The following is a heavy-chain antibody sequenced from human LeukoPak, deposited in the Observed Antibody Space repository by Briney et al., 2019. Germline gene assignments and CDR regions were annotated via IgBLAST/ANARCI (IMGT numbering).Heavy chain of an antibody. Sequence: SVKVSCKASGGTFSSYTISWVRQAPGQGLEWMGRIIPILGIANYAQKFQGRATITADKSTSTAYMELSSLRSEDTAVYYCARDPLVGQDDSSGYSDNWFDPWGQGTLVTVSS. CDR1: GGTFSSYT. CDR2: IIPILGIA. D-gene: IGHD3-22*01. V-gene: IGHV1-69*04. J-gene: IGHJ5*02. CDR3: ARDPLVGQDDSSGYSDNWFDP.